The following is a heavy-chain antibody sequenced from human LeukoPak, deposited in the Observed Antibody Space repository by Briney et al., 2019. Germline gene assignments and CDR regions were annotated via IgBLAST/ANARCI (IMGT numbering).Heavy chain of an antibody. CDR3: ARGLAVVVPAAMGY. CDR2: INPNSGGT. CDR1: GGTFSSYA. J-gene: IGHJ4*02. V-gene: IGHV1-2*02. D-gene: IGHD2-2*01. Sequence: ASVKVSCKASGGTFSSYAISWVRQAPGQGLEWMGWINPNSGGTNYAQKFQGRVTMTRDTSISTAYMELSRLRSDDTAVYYCARGLAVVVPAAMGYWGQGTLVTVSS.